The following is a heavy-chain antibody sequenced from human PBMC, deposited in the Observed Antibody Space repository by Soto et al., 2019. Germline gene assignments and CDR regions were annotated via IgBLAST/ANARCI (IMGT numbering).Heavy chain of an antibody. D-gene: IGHD6-19*01. CDR3: ARTSSGWVDY. CDR1: GGSISSGGYY. J-gene: IGHJ4*02. CDR2: INYSGST. V-gene: IGHV4-31*03. Sequence: PSETLSLTCSVSGGSISSGGYYWSWIRQHPGKGLEWIGYINYSGSTHHNSSLKSRVTISVDTSKNQFSLKLSSVTAADTAVYYCARTSSGWVDYWGQGTLVTVSS.